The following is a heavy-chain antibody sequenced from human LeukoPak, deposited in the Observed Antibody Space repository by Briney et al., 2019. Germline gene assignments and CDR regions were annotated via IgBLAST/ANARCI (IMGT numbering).Heavy chain of an antibody. J-gene: IGHJ4*02. CDR1: GFAFSNYG. V-gene: IGHV3-23*01. Sequence: QPGGTLRLSCAASGFAFSNYGMNWVRQAPGKGLEWVSGITGSGSTTYYADSVKGRFTISRDNSKNTLYLQINSPRAEDTAAYYCAKDGNWARFEDWDQGTLVTVSS. CDR3: AKDGNWARFED. CDR2: ITGSGSTT. D-gene: IGHD7-27*01.